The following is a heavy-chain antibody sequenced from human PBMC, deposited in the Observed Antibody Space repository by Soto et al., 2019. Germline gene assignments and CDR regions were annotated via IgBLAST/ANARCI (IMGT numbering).Heavy chain of an antibody. D-gene: IGHD3-16*01. CDR2: IDEYGNTI. CDR1: VFTFSSYW. Sequence: GGSLRLSCAASVFTFSSYWMHWCRQVPGKGLLWVSRIDEYGNTIDYADSVRGRFTISRDNARNTLYLEMNSLRAEDTALYYCTRDIGGRWAYWGPGTLVTVSS. J-gene: IGHJ4*02. V-gene: IGHV3-74*01. CDR3: TRDIGGRWAY.